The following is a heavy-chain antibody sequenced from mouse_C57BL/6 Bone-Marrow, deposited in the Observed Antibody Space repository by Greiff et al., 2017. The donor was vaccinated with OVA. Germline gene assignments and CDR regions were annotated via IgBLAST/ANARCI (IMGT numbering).Heavy chain of an antibody. J-gene: IGHJ4*01. D-gene: IGHD1-1*01. Sequence: QQSCKASGYTFTSYWMHWVKQRPGRGLEWIGRIDPNSGGTKYNEKFKSKATLTVDKPSSTAYMQLSSLTSEDSAVYYCARHYYGSSLYYAMDYWGQGTSVTVSS. CDR2: IDPNSGGT. CDR3: ARHYYGSSLYYAMDY. V-gene: IGHV1-72*01. CDR1: GYTFTSYW.